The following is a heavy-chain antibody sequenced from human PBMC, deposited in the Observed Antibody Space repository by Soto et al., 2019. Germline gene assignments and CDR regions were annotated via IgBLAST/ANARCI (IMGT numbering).Heavy chain of an antibody. CDR2: ISGSGGST. CDR3: AKEPPYYYDSSGYLDY. Sequence: EVQLLESGGGLVQPGGSLRLSCAASGFTFSSYAMSWVRQAPGKGLEWVSAISGSGGSTYYADSVKGRFTISRDNSKNTLYLEMNSLRAEDTGVYYCAKEPPYYYDSSGYLDYWGQGTLVTVSS. J-gene: IGHJ4*02. V-gene: IGHV3-23*01. D-gene: IGHD3-22*01. CDR1: GFTFSSYA.